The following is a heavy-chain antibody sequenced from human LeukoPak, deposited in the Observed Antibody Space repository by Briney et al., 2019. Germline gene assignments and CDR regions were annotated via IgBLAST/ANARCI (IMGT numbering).Heavy chain of an antibody. CDR3: AKAYGYCATTRCSHVEFDY. CDR1: GLTFSNPG. V-gene: IGHV3-30*18. Sequence: GGSLRLSCAASGLTFSNPGTHWARHAPPRGKETLAVIAYDGSNKYYADSVTGGFAISRDNSENTLYLHKTSLRAEDTAVYYCAKAYGYCATTRCSHVEFDYWGQGTLVSFSS. J-gene: IGHJ4*02. CDR2: IAYDGSNK. D-gene: IGHD2-2*01.